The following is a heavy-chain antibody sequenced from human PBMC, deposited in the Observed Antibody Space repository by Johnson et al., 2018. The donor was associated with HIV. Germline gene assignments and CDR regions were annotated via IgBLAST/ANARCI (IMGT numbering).Heavy chain of an antibody. J-gene: IGHJ3*01. CDR3: ARGYCTSSSHCDAFDL. Sequence: LVESGGGLVQPGRSLRLSCAASGFTFADYAMHWVRHAPGQGLEWVSAISWNSGSIGYADSVKGRFTISRDNSKNTLYLQMNSLRAEDTAVYFCARGYCTSSSHCDAFDLWGQGTMVTVSS. CDR1: GFTFADYA. V-gene: IGHV3-9*01. CDR2: ISWNSGSI. D-gene: IGHD2-2*01.